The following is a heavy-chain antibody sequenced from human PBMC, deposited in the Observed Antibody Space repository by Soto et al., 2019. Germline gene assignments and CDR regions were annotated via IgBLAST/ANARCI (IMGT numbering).Heavy chain of an antibody. D-gene: IGHD3-22*01. J-gene: IGHJ4*01. CDR1: GFTFSNAW. V-gene: IGHV3-15*07. Sequence: GGSLRLSCAASGFTFSNAWINWVRQTPGKGLEWVGRVKSKTDDGTTDFAAPVKGRFAISRDDSKNMVYLEMNSQKTEDTAIYYCTTDSYITSIIVRFDYWGHGTLVTVSS. CDR2: VKSKTDDGTT. CDR3: TTDSYITSIIVRFDY.